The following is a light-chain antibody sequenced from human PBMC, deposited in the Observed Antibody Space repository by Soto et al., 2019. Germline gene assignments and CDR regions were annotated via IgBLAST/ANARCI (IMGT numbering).Light chain of an antibody. J-gene: IGKJ5*01. V-gene: IGKV3-15*01. CDR3: QQYNSWPPT. CDR2: DAS. Sequence: EIVMTQSPATLSVSLGERATLSCRASQSVRSNLAWYQQKPGQAPRLLIYDASTRAPGIPARFSGSGSGTELTLTISSLQSVDFAVYHCQQYNSWPPTFGHGTRLEIK. CDR1: QSVRSN.